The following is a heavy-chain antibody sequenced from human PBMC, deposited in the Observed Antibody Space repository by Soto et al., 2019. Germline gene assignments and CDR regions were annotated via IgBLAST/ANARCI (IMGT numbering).Heavy chain of an antibody. CDR3: ARLPTTVTTRREYYYYGMDV. V-gene: IGHV5-51*01. CDR2: IYPGDSDT. CDR1: GYSFTSYW. Sequence: GESLKISCKGSGYSFTSYWIGWVRQMPGKGLEWMGIIYPGDSDTRYSPSFQGQVTISADKSISTAYLQWSSLKASDTAMYYCARLPTTVTTRREYYYYGMDVWGQGTTVTVS. J-gene: IGHJ6*02. D-gene: IGHD4-17*01.